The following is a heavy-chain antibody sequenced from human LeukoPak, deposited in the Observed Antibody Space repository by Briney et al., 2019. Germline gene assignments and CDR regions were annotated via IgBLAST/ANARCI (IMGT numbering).Heavy chain of an antibody. CDR3: VSLSFRGGSGSYYKELNYMDV. CDR1: GFTFSSYW. CDR2: INTDGSST. J-gene: IGHJ6*03. V-gene: IGHV3-74*01. Sequence: GGSLKLSCAASGFTFSSYWMHWVRQAPGKGLVWVSRINTDGSSTSYADSVKGRFTISRDNAKNTLYLQMNSLRAEDTAVYYCVSLSFRGGSGSYYKELNYMDVWGKGTTVTVSS. D-gene: IGHD3-10*01.